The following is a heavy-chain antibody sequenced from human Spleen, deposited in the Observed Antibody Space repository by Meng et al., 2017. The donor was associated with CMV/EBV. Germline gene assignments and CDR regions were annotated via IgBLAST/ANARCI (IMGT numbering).Heavy chain of an antibody. Sequence: SGFTFSSYSMNWVRQAPGKGLEWVSSISSSSSYIYYADSVKGRFTISRDNAKNSLYLQMNSLRAEDTAVYYCARDPTGDGGDAFDIWGQGTMVTVSS. D-gene: IGHD7-27*01. V-gene: IGHV3-21*01. CDR2: ISSSSSYI. CDR1: GFTFSSYS. J-gene: IGHJ3*02. CDR3: ARDPTGDGGDAFDI.